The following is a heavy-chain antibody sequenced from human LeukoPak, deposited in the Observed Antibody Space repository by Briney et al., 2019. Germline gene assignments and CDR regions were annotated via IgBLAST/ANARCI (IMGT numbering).Heavy chain of an antibody. J-gene: IGHJ3*01. V-gene: IGHV3-30*02. CDR3: AKRADYYDSSRALYDAFDL. D-gene: IGHD3-16*01. Sequence: GGSLRLSCAASGFTFRTYGMHWVRQAPGKGLEWVTFIRYDGSDKYYADSVKGRFTISRDNSKNTLFLQMNILRVEDTAVYYCAKRADYYDSSRALYDAFDLWGQGTMVTVSS. CDR1: GFTFRTYG. CDR2: IRYDGSDK.